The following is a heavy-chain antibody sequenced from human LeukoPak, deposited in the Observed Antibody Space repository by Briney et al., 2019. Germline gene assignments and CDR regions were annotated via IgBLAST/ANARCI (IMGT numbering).Heavy chain of an antibody. Sequence: PGGSLRLFCGASGFTLSRCWVRWVRRAPGGGREWVANIKQGGSEKYYVDSVKGRFTISRDNAKNSLYLQMNSLRAEDTAVYYCARDQETYYYDSSGFRYFDYWGQGTLVTVSS. V-gene: IGHV3-7*01. CDR1: GFTLSRCW. D-gene: IGHD3-22*01. CDR2: IKQGGSEK. CDR3: ARDQETYYYDSSGFRYFDY. J-gene: IGHJ4*02.